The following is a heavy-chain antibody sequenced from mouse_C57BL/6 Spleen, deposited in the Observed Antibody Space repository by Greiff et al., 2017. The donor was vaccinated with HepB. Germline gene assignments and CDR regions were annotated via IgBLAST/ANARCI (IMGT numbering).Heavy chain of an antibody. CDR3: ARIYYDYDEDYFDY. CDR1: GFSLTSYA. D-gene: IGHD2-4*01. V-gene: IGHV2-9-1*01. CDR2: IWTGGGT. Sequence: QVQLQQSGPGLVAPSQSLSITCTVSGFSLTSYAISWVRQPPGKGLEWLGVIWTGGGTNYNSALKSRLSISKDNSKSQVFLKMNSLQTDDTARYYCARIYYDYDEDYFDYWGQGTTLTVSS. J-gene: IGHJ2*01.